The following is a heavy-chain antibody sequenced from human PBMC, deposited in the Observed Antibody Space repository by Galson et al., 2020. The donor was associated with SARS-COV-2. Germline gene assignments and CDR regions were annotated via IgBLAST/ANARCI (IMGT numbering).Heavy chain of an antibody. V-gene: IGHV3-66*01. D-gene: IGHD6-19*01. CDR2: IYNGDST. J-gene: IGHJ1*01. CDR1: GFSVSTNY. Sequence: TGGSLRLSCAASGFSVSTNYMSWVRQAPGKGLEWVSLIYNGDSTYYADSVQGRFTISRDNIKNTLSLQMTSLGVEDTAVYYCARERSRRAVATTFQHWGQGTLVTVSS. CDR3: ARERSRRAVATTFQH.